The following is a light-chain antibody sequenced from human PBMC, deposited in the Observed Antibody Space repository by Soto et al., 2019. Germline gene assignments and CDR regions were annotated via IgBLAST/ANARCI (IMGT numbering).Light chain of an antibody. J-gene: IGKJ4*01. CDR1: QSVSGY. V-gene: IGKV3-20*01. CDR2: DAS. Sequence: EIVMTQSPATLSVSPGERATLSCRASQSVSGYLAWYQQKPGQAPRLLIYDASSRATGIPDRFSGGGSGTDFTLTISRLEPEDFAVYYCQQFSSYPLTFGGGTKVDIK. CDR3: QQFSSYPLT.